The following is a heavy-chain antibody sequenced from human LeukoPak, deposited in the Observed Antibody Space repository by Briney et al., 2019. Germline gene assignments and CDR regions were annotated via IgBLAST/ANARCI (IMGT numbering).Heavy chain of an antibody. CDR1: GGSISSYY. CDR2: IYSSGNT. V-gene: IGHV4-4*07. J-gene: IGHJ5*02. CDR3: ARTGDQSYSGYINP. D-gene: IGHD5-12*01. Sequence: SETLSLTCTVSGGSISSYYWSWIRQPAGKGLEWLGRIYSSGNTNYNPSLKSRVTMSVDTSKNQFSLKLSSVTAADTAVYYCARTGDQSYSGYINPWGQGTLVTVSS.